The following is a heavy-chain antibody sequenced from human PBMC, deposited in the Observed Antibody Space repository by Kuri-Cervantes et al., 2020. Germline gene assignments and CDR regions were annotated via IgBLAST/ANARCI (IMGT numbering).Heavy chain of an antibody. CDR3: AKPIGALAGGIVPNRGAFDI. V-gene: IGHV3-43*02. D-gene: IGHD1-26*01. CDR1: GFTFDDYA. CDR2: ISWNSGST. J-gene: IGHJ3*02. Sequence: GGSLRLSCAASGFTFDDYAMHWVRQAPGKGLEWVSGISWNSGSTYYADSVKGRFTISRDNSKNSLYLQMNSLRTEDTALYYCAKPIGALAGGIVPNRGAFDIWGQGTMVTVSS.